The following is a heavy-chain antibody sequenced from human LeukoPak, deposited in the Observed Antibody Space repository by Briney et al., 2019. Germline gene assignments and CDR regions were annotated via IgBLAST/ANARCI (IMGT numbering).Heavy chain of an antibody. CDR3: ARDGDDNGGRIDY. V-gene: IGHV3-43*01. CDR1: GFTFDDYS. CDR2: ISWDGGTT. J-gene: IGHJ4*02. D-gene: IGHD4-23*01. Sequence: GGSLRLSCAASGFTFDDYSMHWVRQAPGKGLEWVSLISWDGGTTYYADSVEGRFTISRDNSENTLYMQMNSLRAEDAAVYYCARDGDDNGGRIDYWGQGTLVTVPS.